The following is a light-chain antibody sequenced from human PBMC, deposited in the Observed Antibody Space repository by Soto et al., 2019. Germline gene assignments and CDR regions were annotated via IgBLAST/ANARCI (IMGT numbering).Light chain of an antibody. J-gene: IGKJ2*01. V-gene: IGKV1-33*01. Sequence: DIQMTQSPSSLSASIGDKVTITCQASQDISRYLSWHQKKPGKAPKLLIHEASNLEIGVPSRFSGNGSGTDFAFFISSLQPEDIATYYCQQYDHLPYTFGQGSKLDIK. CDR2: EAS. CDR1: QDISRY. CDR3: QQYDHLPYT.